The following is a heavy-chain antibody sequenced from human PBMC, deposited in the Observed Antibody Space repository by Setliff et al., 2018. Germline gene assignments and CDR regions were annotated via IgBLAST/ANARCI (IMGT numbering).Heavy chain of an antibody. V-gene: IGHV4-39*07. CDR3: ARLRGAFDY. Sequence: PSETLSLTCTVSGGSISSSSYYWGWIRQPPGKGLEWIGSIYYSGSTNYNPSLESRVTISVDTSKNQFSLRLNSATAADTAVYYCARLRGAFDYWGQGTLVTVSS. CDR2: IYYSGST. D-gene: IGHD3-16*01. CDR1: GGSISSSSYY. J-gene: IGHJ4*02.